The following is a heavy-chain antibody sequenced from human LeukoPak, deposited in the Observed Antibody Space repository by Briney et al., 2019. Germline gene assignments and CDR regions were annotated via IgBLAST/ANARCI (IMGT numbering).Heavy chain of an antibody. D-gene: IGHD2-21*02. CDR3: TTDGVVTAMTAFDY. J-gene: IGHJ4*02. Sequence: GGSLRLSCAASGFTFSNAWMNWVRQAPGKGLEWVGRIKSKTDGGTTDYAAPVKGRFTISRDDSKNTLYLQMNSLKTEDTAVYYCTTDGVVTAMTAFDYWGQGTLVTVSS. V-gene: IGHV3-15*07. CDR1: GFTFSNAW. CDR2: IKSKTDGGTT.